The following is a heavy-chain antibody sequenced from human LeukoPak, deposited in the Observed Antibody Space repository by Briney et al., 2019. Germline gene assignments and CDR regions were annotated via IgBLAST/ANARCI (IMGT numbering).Heavy chain of an antibody. CDR1: GYTFTSYD. J-gene: IGHJ4*02. D-gene: IGHD2-15*01. V-gene: IGHV1-8*01. CDR3: AGPGGGEGYDY. Sequence: GASVKVSCKASGYTFTSYDINWVRQAAGQGLEWMGWMNPNSSNTGYAQNFQGRVTMTRNTSISTAYMELSSLRSEDTAVYYCAGPGGGEGYDYWGQGTLVTVSS. CDR2: MNPNSSNT.